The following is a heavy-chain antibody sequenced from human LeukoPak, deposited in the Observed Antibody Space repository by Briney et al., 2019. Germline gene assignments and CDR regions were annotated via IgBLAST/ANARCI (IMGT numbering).Heavy chain of an antibody. CDR1: GGSISSYY. V-gene: IGHV4-4*07. CDR2: IYTSGST. CDR3: ARESRWLQLWWYFDL. Sequence: PSETLSLTCTVSGGSISSYYWSWIRQPAGKGLEWIGRIYTSGSTNYNPSLKSRVTMSVDTSKNQFSLKLSSVTAADTAVYYCARESRWLQLWWYFDLWGRSTLVTVSS. J-gene: IGHJ2*01. D-gene: IGHD5-24*01.